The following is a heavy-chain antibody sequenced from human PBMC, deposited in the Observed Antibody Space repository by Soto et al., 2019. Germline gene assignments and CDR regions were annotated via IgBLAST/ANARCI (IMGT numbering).Heavy chain of an antibody. J-gene: IGHJ6*03. D-gene: IGHD3-3*01. CDR3: ARDCLDDFWSQDYYYYMDV. V-gene: IGHV3-48*01. CDR1: GFTFSSYS. Sequence: EVQLVESGGGLVQPGGSLRLSCAASGFTFSSYSMNWVRQAPGKELEWVSYISSSSSTIYYADSVKGRFTISRDNAKNSLYLQMNSLRAEDTAVYYCARDCLDDFWSQDYYYYMDVWGKGTTVTVSS. CDR2: ISSSSSTI.